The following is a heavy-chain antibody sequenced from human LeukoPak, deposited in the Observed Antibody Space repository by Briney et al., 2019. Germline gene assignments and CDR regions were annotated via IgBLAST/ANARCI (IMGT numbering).Heavy chain of an antibody. D-gene: IGHD6-19*01. J-gene: IGHJ3*02. V-gene: IGHV4-34*01. CDR1: GGSFSDYY. CDR2: INHSGST. CDR3: ANRYSSGYRRAFDI. Sequence: SETLSLTCAVYGGSFSDYYWSWIRQPPGKGLEWIGEINHSGSTNYNPSLKSRVTISVDTSKNQFSLKLSSVTAADTAVYYCANRYSSGYRRAFDIWGQGTMVTVSS.